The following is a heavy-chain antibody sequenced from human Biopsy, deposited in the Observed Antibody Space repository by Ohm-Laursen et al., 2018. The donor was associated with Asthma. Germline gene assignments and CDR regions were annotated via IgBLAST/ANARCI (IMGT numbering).Heavy chain of an antibody. CDR2: IMPPFGLT. CDR3: ARDHCSALWAGVSTDNCYFDY. Sequence: SVKVSCKASGYTFIGCHIHWMRQAPGQGLEWMGGIMPPFGLTNYAQRFQDRLTISADKSTRTAYMELRRLRSEDSAVYYCARDHCSALWAGVSTDNCYFDYWGQGTLLTVSS. CDR1: GYTFIGCH. D-gene: IGHD5/OR15-5a*01. J-gene: IGHJ4*02. V-gene: IGHV1-69*10.